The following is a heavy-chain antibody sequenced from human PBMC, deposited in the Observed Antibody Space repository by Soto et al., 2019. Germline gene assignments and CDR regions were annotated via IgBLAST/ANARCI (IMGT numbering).Heavy chain of an antibody. CDR2: VDGSGGDT. CDR1: GFTFSSYA. V-gene: IGHV3-23*01. Sequence: GGSLRLSCAASGFTFSSYAMGWLRQAPGTGPEWVAFVDGSGGDTSFADSVKGRFTMSRDNSKKSLYLHMNSLRAEDTVIYYCAKEMVAAAYVETSPFDLWGQGTLVTVSS. J-gene: IGHJ4*02. D-gene: IGHD2-15*01. CDR3: AKEMVAAAYVETSPFDL.